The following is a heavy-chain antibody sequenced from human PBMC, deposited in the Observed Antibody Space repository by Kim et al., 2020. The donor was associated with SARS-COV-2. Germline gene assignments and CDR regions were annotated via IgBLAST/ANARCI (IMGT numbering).Heavy chain of an antibody. CDR3: AREAVAGSFDY. Sequence: NKRYSQKFQRRGSINRDTSATTAYLELSGLISEDTAVYYCAREAVAGSFDYWGQGTLVTVSS. D-gene: IGHD6-19*01. CDR2: NK. J-gene: IGHJ4*02. V-gene: IGHV1-3*01.